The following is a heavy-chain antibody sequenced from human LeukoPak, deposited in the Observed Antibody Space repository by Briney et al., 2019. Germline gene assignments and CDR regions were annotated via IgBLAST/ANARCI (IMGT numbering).Heavy chain of an antibody. J-gene: IGHJ3*02. V-gene: IGHV5-51*01. CDR3: ARLTGLYCSGGSCYTLNDAFDI. CDR2: IYPADSDT. Sequence: GESLKISCKGSGYSFSDYWIGWVRQRPGKGLEWMGTIYPADSDTRNSPSFQGQVTISADKSISTAYLQWSSLKASDTAMYYCARLTGLYCSGGSCYTLNDAFDIWGQGTMVTVSS. CDR1: GYSFSDYW. D-gene: IGHD2-15*01.